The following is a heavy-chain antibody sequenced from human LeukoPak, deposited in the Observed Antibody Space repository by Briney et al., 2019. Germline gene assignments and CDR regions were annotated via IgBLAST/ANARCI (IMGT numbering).Heavy chain of an antibody. Sequence: SVKVSCKASGYTFTSYGISWVRQAPGQGLEWMGWISAYNGNTNYAQKLQGRVTMTTDTSTSTAYMELRSLRSDDTAVYYCARGGSSWIGGYVGWFDPWGQGTLVTVSS. CDR3: ARGGSSWIGGYVGWFDP. CDR1: GYTFTSYG. CDR2: ISAYNGNT. J-gene: IGHJ5*02. D-gene: IGHD6-13*01. V-gene: IGHV1-18*01.